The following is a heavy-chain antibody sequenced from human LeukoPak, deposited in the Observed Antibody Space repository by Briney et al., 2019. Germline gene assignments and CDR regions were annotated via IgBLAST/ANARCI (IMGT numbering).Heavy chain of an antibody. D-gene: IGHD3-10*01. CDR2: IYYSGST. J-gene: IGHJ4*02. CDR1: GGSISSSSYY. V-gene: IGHV4-39*01. CDR3: ARSYYYCYFDY. Sequence: SETLSLTCTVSGGSISSSSYYWGWIRQPPGKGLEWIGSIYYSGSTYYNPSLKSRVTISVDTSKNQFSLKLSSVTAADTAVYYCARSYYYCYFDYWGQGTLVTVSS.